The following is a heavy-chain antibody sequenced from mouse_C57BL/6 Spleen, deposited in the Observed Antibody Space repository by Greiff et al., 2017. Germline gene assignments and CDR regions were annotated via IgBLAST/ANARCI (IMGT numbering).Heavy chain of an antibody. CDR3: APLIPEYFDV. CDR2: INPSSGYT. D-gene: IGHD1-1*01. J-gene: IGHJ1*03. CDR1: GYTFTSYW. Sequence: QVQLQQSGAELANPGASVKLSCKASGYTFTSYWMHWVKQRPGQGLEWIGYINPSSGYTKYNQKFKDKATLTADKSSSTAYMQLSSLTYEDSAVYYCAPLIPEYFDVWGTGTTVTVSS. V-gene: IGHV1-7*01.